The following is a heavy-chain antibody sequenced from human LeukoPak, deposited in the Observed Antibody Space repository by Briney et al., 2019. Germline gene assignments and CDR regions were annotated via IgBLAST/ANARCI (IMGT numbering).Heavy chain of an antibody. V-gene: IGHV3-48*01. CDR2: ISSSSTI. Sequence: GGSLRLSCAASGFTFSSYSMNWVRQAPGKGLEWVSYISSSSTIYYADSVKGRFTISRDNAKNSLSLQMNSLRAEDTAVYYCASLVFVVVPAAPRDGTGDNWFDPWGRGTLVTVSS. D-gene: IGHD2-2*01. CDR1: GFTFSSYS. CDR3: ASLVFVVVPAAPRDGTGDNWFDP. J-gene: IGHJ5*02.